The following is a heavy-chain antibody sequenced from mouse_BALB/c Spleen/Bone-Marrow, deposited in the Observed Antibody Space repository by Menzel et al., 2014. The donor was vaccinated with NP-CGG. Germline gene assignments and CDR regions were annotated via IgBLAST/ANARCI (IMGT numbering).Heavy chain of an antibody. CDR3: ARHAYYDQTEVSFIY. V-gene: IGHV5-9-2*01. J-gene: IGHJ3*01. D-gene: IGHD2-4*01. CDR2: ISGGGSYT. Sequence: EVQVVESGGGLVKSGGSLKLSCAASGFTFSNYGMSWVRPTPEKRLEWVATISGGGSYTFYSDSVKRRFTISRDNAKNNLYLQLSSLRSEDTAVYYCARHAYYDQTEVSFIYWGQGTLVTVSA. CDR1: GFTFSNYG.